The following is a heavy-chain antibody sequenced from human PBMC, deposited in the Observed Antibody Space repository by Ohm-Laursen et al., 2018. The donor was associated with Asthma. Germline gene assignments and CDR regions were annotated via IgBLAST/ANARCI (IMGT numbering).Heavy chain of an antibody. J-gene: IGHJ6*02. Sequence: GSSVKVSCKASGYTFTSYYMHWVRQAPGQGLEWMGIINPSGGSTSYAQKFQGRVTMTRDTSTSTVYMELSSLRSEDTAVYYCARDKRDCSSTSCPLSIGMDVWGQGTTVTVSS. CDR2: INPSGGST. CDR1: GYTFTSYY. CDR3: ARDKRDCSSTSCPLSIGMDV. V-gene: IGHV1-46*01. D-gene: IGHD2-2*01.